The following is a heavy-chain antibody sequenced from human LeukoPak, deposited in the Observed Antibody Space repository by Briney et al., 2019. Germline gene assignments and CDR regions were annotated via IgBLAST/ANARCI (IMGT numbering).Heavy chain of an antibody. CDR3: ASTVVDEPDDYGDYGAEAYFQH. Sequence: ASVKVSCKASGYTFTSYDISWARQAPGQGLEWMGWISAYNGNTNYAQKLQDRVTMTTDTSTSTAYMELRSLRSDDTAVYYCASTVVDEPDDYGDYGAEAYFQHWGQGTLVTVSS. D-gene: IGHD4-17*01. CDR2: ISAYNGNT. V-gene: IGHV1-18*01. CDR1: GYTFTSYD. J-gene: IGHJ1*01.